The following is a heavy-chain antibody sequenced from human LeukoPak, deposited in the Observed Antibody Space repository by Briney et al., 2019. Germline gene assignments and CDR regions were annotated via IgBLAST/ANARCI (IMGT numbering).Heavy chain of an antibody. Sequence: ASVKVSCKASGGTFSSYAISWVRQAPGQGLEWMGGIIPIFGTANYAQKFQGRVTITADESTSTAYMELSSPRSEDTAVYYCARESGAARRGWFDPWGQGTLVTVSS. CDR1: GGTFSSYA. CDR2: IIPIFGTA. CDR3: ARESGAARRGWFDP. J-gene: IGHJ5*02. D-gene: IGHD6-6*01. V-gene: IGHV1-69*13.